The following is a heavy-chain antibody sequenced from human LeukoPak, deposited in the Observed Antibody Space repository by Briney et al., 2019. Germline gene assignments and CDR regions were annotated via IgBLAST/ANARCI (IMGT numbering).Heavy chain of an antibody. J-gene: IGHJ4*02. Sequence: PSETLSLTCTVSGGSISSSSYYWDWIRQPPGKGLEWIGSIYYSGRTYYNPSLKSRVTISVDTSKNQFSLKLSSVTAADTAVYYCARVSAAAGAHDYWGQGTLVTVSS. D-gene: IGHD6-13*01. V-gene: IGHV4-39*07. CDR2: IYYSGRT. CDR1: GGSISSSSYY. CDR3: ARVSAAAGAHDY.